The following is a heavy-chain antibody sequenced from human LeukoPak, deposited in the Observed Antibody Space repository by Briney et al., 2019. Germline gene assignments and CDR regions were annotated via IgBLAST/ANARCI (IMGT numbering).Heavy chain of an antibody. CDR3: AKVAAGPKPPFDF. D-gene: IGHD6-13*01. CDR2: ISGSGSGS. Sequence: GGSLRLSCAASGFTFSSYWMSWVRQAPGKGLEWVSMISGSGSGSYYTDSVKGRFTISRDNSKNTLYLQMSSLRAEDTAVYYCAKVAAGPKPPFDFWGQGTRVTVSS. V-gene: IGHV3-23*01. J-gene: IGHJ4*02. CDR1: GFTFSSYW.